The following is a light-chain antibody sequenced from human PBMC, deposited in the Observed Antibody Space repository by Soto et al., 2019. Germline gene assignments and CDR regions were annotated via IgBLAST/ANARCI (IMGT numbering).Light chain of an antibody. CDR1: TGAVTNGHY. Sequence: QAVVPQEPSLTVSPGGTVALTCGSSTGAVTNGHYPYWFQQKPGQAPRTLIYDTTNRHSWTPARFSGSLLGGKAALTLSGAQPEDEAEYYCLLSYNGPYVFGPGSNVTVL. CDR3: LLSYNGPYV. J-gene: IGLJ1*01. CDR2: DTT. V-gene: IGLV7-46*01.